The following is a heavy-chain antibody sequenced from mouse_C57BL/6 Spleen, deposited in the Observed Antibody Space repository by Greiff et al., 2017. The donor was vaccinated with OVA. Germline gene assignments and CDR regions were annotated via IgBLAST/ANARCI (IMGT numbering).Heavy chain of an antibody. Sequence: VQVVESGPGLVQPSQSLSITCTVSGFSLTSYGVHWVRQSPGKGLEWLGVIWSGGSTDYNAAFISRLSISKDNTKGQVFFKMNSLHADDTAIYYCARSGDYDGGYAMDYWGQGTSVTVSS. CDR2: IWSGGST. D-gene: IGHD2-4*01. CDR3: ARSGDYDGGYAMDY. V-gene: IGHV2-2*01. J-gene: IGHJ4*01. CDR1: GFSLTSYG.